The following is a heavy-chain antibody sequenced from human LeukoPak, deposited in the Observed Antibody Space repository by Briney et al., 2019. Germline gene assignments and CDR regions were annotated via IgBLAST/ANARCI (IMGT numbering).Heavy chain of an antibody. J-gene: IGHJ5*02. Sequence: GGSLGLSCAASGFTVSSNYMSWVRQAPGKGLEWVSVIYSGGSTYYADSVKGRFTISRDNSKNTLYLQMNSLRAEDTAVYYCARGPAYGSGSYFRDYNWFDPWGQGTLVTVSS. D-gene: IGHD3-10*01. CDR3: ARGPAYGSGSYFRDYNWFDP. V-gene: IGHV3-53*05. CDR2: IYSGGST. CDR1: GFTVSSNY.